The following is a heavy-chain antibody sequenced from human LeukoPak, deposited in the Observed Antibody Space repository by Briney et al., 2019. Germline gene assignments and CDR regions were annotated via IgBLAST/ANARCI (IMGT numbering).Heavy chain of an antibody. V-gene: IGHV4-4*02. Sequence: SETLSLTCAVSGGSISSSNWWSWVRQPPGKGLEWIGETYHSGSTNYNPSLKSRVTISVDKSKNQFSLKLSSVTAADTAVYYCARGVAAAGTGFDYWGQGALVTVSS. D-gene: IGHD6-13*01. CDR2: TYHSGST. CDR3: ARGVAAAGTGFDY. J-gene: IGHJ4*02. CDR1: GGSISSSNW.